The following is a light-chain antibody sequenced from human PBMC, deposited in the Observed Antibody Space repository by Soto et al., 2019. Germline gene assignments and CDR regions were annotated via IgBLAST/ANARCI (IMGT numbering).Light chain of an antibody. CDR2: DVS. J-gene: IGLJ1*01. CDR3: SSYTSSSLS. CDR1: SSDVGGYNY. Sequence: QPVLTQPASVSGSPGQSITISCTGTSSDVGGYNYVSWYQQHPGKAPKLMIYDVSNRPSGVSNRFSGSKSGNTASLTISGLQAEDEADYYCSSYTSSSLSFGTGTKLTVL. V-gene: IGLV2-14*01.